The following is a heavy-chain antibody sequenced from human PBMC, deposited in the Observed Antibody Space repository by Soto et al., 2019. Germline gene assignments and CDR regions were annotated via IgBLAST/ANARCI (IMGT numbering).Heavy chain of an antibody. CDR3: ATGVAGAFDM. CDR2: IKRQTDGGPAGPT. Sequence: GGSLRLSCAASGFPFSGYSMNWVRQAPGKGLEWVGRIKRQTDGGPAGPTGYAAPVKGRFTISRDDSKSTIYLQINSLKKEDTATYYCATGVAGAFDMWGQGTMVTVSS. J-gene: IGHJ3*02. D-gene: IGHD6-13*01. V-gene: IGHV3-15*01. CDR1: GFPFSGYS.